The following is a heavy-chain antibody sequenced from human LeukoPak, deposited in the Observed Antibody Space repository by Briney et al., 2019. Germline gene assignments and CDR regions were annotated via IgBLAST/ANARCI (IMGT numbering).Heavy chain of an antibody. CDR1: GGSVSSPDSY. D-gene: IGHD2-2*01. V-gene: IGHV4-61*08. J-gene: IGHJ5*02. CDR2: VYYIGTT. CDR3: AKNTSPSPWFDP. Sequence: PSETLSLTCTVSGGSVSSPDSYWSWIRQPPGKGLEWIGNVYYIGTTSYNSSLKSRVRISVDTSKNQFSLELTSLTAADTAVYYCAKNTSPSPWFDPWAQGTLVTVSS.